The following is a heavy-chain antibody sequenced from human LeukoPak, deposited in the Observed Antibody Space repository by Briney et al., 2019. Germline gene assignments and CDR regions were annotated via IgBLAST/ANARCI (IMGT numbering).Heavy chain of an antibody. CDR1: GYTFGQYS. Sequence: ASVKVSCKASGYTFGQYSISWVRQAPGKGFEWMGWVTPSHTTRVYAQEFQGRVTMTADTNTNTVTMELRSLRFDDTAVYFCARDYILPLETDNGDGFAIWGQGTVVTVSS. CDR3: ARDYILPLETDNGDGFAI. CDR2: VTPSHTTR. J-gene: IGHJ3*02. D-gene: IGHD3-3*02. V-gene: IGHV1-18*01.